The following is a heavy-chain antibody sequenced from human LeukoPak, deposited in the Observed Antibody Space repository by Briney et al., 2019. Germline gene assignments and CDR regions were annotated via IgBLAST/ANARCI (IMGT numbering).Heavy chain of an antibody. Sequence: GGSLRLSCAASGFTFSNYAMSWVRQAPGKGLEWVSALSGSGGSTYYADSVKGRFTISRDNSKNTLYLQMNSLRAEDTAVYYCAKGNRYEVQGSMVRGATSDYWGQGTLVTVSS. CDR3: AKGNRYEVQGSMVRGATSDY. CDR1: GFTFSNYA. V-gene: IGHV3-23*01. CDR2: LSGSGGST. D-gene: IGHD3-10*01. J-gene: IGHJ4*02.